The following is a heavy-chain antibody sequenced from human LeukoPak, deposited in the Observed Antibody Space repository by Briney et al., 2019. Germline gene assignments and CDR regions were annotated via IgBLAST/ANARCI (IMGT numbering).Heavy chain of an antibody. V-gene: IGHV1-2*02. D-gene: IGHD3-3*01. Sequence: ASVKVSCKASGYTFTGYYMHWVRQAPGQGLEWMGWINPNSGGTNYAQKFQGRVTMTRDTSISTAYMELSRLRSEDTAVYYCATGGYYDFWSGYYFRGGSGKAFDIWGQGTMVTVSS. CDR2: INPNSGGT. CDR1: GYTFTGYY. CDR3: ATGGYYDFWSGYYFRGGSGKAFDI. J-gene: IGHJ3*02.